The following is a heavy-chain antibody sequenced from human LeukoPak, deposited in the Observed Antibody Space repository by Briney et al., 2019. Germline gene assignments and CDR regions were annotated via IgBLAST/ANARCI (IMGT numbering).Heavy chain of an antibody. CDR3: AKGGVVVVTASDS. D-gene: IGHD2-15*01. V-gene: IGHV3-23*01. J-gene: IGHJ4*02. CDR1: GFTFSSYA. Sequence: GGSLRLSCAASGFTFSSYAMSWVRQAPGKGLEWVSAISGSGGSTYYADSVKGRFTISRDNSKNTLYLQMNGLRAEDTAVYFCAKGGVVVVTASDSWGQGTLVTVSS. CDR2: ISGSGGST.